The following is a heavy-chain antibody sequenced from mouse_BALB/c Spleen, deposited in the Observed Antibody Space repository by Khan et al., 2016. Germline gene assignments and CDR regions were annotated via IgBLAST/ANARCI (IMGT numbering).Heavy chain of an antibody. CDR1: GYSITSDYA. V-gene: IGHV3-2*02. J-gene: IGHJ1*01. D-gene: IGHD1-2*01. CDR2: IRYSGST. CDR3: TRSPTATRYFDV. Sequence: VQLKQSGPGLVKPSQSLSLTCTVTGYSITSDYAWNWIRQFPGNKLEWMGYIRYSGSTTYNPSLKSRISITRDTSKNQFFLKLNSVTTEDTVTYYCTRSPTATRYFDVWGAGTTVTVSS.